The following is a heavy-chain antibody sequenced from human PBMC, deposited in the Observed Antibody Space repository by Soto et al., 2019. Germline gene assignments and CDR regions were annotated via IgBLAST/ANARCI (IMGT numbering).Heavy chain of an antibody. Sequence: EVQLLESGGGLVQPGGSLRLSCEASGLTFNSHGMSWVRQAPGKGPEWVSAISGSGNTRHYADSVRGRFTVSRDNSKNTLYLQMDSLRVEDSAVYYCAKDPPISGTYELYHYHGMDVWGQGTTVTVSS. V-gene: IGHV3-23*01. J-gene: IGHJ6*02. CDR3: AKDPPISGTYELYHYHGMDV. CDR1: GLTFNSHG. CDR2: ISGSGNTR. D-gene: IGHD3-10*01.